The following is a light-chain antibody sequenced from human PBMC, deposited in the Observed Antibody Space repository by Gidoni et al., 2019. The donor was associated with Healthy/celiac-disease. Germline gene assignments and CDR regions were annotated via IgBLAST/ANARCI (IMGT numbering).Light chain of an antibody. CDR2: DAS. V-gene: IGKV1D-13*01. Sequence: AIQLTQSPSSLSASVGDRVTLTCRASQGISSALAWYQQKPGKAPKLLIYDASSLESGVPSRFSGSGSGTDFTLTISSLQPEDFATYYCQQFNNYPALTFGGGTKVEIK. J-gene: IGKJ4*01. CDR3: QQFNNYPALT. CDR1: QGISSA.